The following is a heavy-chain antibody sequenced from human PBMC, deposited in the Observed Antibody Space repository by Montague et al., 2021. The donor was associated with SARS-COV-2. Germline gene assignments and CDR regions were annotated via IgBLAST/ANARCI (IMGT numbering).Heavy chain of an antibody. CDR3: ARWGLNNAFDI. D-gene: IGHD1/OR15-1a*01. J-gene: IGHJ3*02. V-gene: IGHV4-59*05. CDR2: IYFTGKT. Sequence: SETLSLTCTVSGGSVSNSYWSWIRQPPGKGLEWIGSIYFTGKTYXHPSLKSRVTISIDTSKNHFSLRLSSVTAADSAVFYCARWGLNNAFDIWGLGTMITISS. CDR1: GGSVSNSY.